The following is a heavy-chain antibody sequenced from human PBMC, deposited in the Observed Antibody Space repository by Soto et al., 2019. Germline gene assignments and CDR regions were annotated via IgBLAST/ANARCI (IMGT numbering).Heavy chain of an antibody. D-gene: IGHD4-4*01. V-gene: IGHV4-39*01. J-gene: IGHJ6*03. CDR1: GGSISSSSYY. CDR2: IYYSGST. CDR3: ACSSNYIYIHYYYMDV. Sequence: SDTLSLTCTVSGGSISSSSYYWGWIRQPPGKGLEWIGSIYYSGSTYYNPSLKSRVTISVDTSKNQFSLKLSSVTAADTAVYYCACSSNYIYIHYYYMDVWGKGTTVNVSS.